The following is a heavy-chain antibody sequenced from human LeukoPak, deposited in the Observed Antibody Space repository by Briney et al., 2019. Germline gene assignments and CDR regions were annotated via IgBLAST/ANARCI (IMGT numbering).Heavy chain of an antibody. V-gene: IGHV4-59*01. Sequence: PSGTLSLTCTVSGGSTSSYYWSWLRQPPGKGLEWIGYIYYSGSTNYNPSLKSRVTISVDTSKNQFSLKLSSVTAADTAVYYCARANYDSSGYYTLIDAFDIWGQGTMVTVSS. D-gene: IGHD3-22*01. CDR2: IYYSGST. CDR1: GGSTSSYY. J-gene: IGHJ3*02. CDR3: ARANYDSSGYYTLIDAFDI.